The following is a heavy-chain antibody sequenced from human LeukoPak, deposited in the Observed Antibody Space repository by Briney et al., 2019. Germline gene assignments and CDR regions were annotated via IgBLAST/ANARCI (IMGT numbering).Heavy chain of an antibody. J-gene: IGHJ6*02. Sequence: PSETLSLTCTVSGDSISSGGYYWAWIRQHPGKGLEWIGYVYHSGSTYYNSSLMSRISISADTSKNRFSLKLSSVTAADTAVYYCAREHLFQYGMDVWGQGTTVTVSS. D-gene: IGHD2-21*01. CDR2: VYHSGST. V-gene: IGHV4-31*03. CDR1: GDSISSGGYY. CDR3: AREHLFQYGMDV.